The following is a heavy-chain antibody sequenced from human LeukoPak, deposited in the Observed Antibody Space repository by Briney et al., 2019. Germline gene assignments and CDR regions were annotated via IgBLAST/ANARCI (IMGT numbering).Heavy chain of an antibody. J-gene: IGHJ4*02. CDR2: VDPEDGET. D-gene: IGHD4-17*01. CDR1: GYTFTDYY. CDR3: ATWTSVTRFDY. Sequence: ASVKVSCKVSGYTFTDYYMHWVQQAPGQGLEWMGLVDPEDGETIYAEKFQGRVTITADTSTDTAYMELSSLRSEDTAVYYCATWTSVTRFDYWGQGTLVTVSS. V-gene: IGHV1-69-2*01.